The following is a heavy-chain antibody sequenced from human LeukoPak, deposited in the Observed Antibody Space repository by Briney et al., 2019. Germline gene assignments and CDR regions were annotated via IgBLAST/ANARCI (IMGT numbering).Heavy chain of an antibody. D-gene: IGHD3-9*01. Sequence: PGGSLRLSCAASGFTFSDYYMSWIRQAPGKGLEWVSYITSSGSTQHYADSVKGRFTISRDSAKNSLYLQMNSLRAEDTAVYYCARPRFSLYYDILTGYFDYWGQGTLVTVSS. V-gene: IGHV3-11*04. CDR3: ARPRFSLYYDILTGYFDY. CDR2: ITSSGSTQ. J-gene: IGHJ4*02. CDR1: GFTFSDYY.